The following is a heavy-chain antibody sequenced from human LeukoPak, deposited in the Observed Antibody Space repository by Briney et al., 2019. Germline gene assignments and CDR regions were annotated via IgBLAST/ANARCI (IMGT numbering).Heavy chain of an antibody. CDR3: AKAQNLYSSGWYYFDY. CDR2: VTGSSSNT. Sequence: GGSLRLSCAASGFNFSNYAMTWVRQAPGKGLEWVSGVTGSSSNTFYADSVKGRFTISRDNSKNTLYLQMNSLRAEDTAVYYCAKAQNLYSSGWYYFDYWGQGTLVTVSS. J-gene: IGHJ4*02. CDR1: GFNFSNYA. V-gene: IGHV3-23*01. D-gene: IGHD6-19*01.